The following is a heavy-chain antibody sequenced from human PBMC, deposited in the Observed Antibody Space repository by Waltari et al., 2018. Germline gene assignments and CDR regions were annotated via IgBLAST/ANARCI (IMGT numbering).Heavy chain of an antibody. CDR3: AKGSDYGFSDI. V-gene: IGHV3-23*01. J-gene: IGHJ3*02. Sequence: EVQLLESGGGLVQPGGSLRLSCAASGFTFSSYAMSWVRQAPGKWLEGVSASSGSGGSTYDADSVKGRFTISRDNSKNTLYLQMNSLRAEDTAVYYCAKGSDYGFSDIWGQGTMVTVSS. CDR1: GFTFSSYA. CDR2: SSGSGGST. D-gene: IGHD3-10*01.